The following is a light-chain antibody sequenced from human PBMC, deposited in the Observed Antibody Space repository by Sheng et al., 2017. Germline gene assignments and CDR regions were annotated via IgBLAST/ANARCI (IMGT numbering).Light chain of an antibody. V-gene: IGKV2-30*02. CDR2: KVS. CDR1: QSLVHSDGNTY. Sequence: DVVMTQSPLSLPVTLGQPASISCRSSQSLVHSDGNTYLNWFQQRPGQSPMRLIYKVSNRDSGVPDRFSGSGSGTDFTLKISRVEAEDVGVYYCMQGTHWDTFGQGTKLEI. J-gene: IGKJ2*01. CDR3: MQGTHWDT.